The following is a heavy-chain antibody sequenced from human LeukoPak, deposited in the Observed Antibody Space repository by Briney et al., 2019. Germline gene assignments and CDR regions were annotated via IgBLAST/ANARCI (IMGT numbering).Heavy chain of an antibody. D-gene: IGHD5-24*01. Sequence: GGSLGLSCAASGFTFVSYWMTWVRQAPGKGLEWVANMKHDGIEKYYVDSVKGRFTISRDNTKNSLYLQMNSLRAEDTAVYYCAREGREGYNYPALDFWGQGILVTVSS. J-gene: IGHJ4*02. CDR2: MKHDGIEK. CDR3: AREGREGYNYPALDF. CDR1: GFTFVSYW. V-gene: IGHV3-7*05.